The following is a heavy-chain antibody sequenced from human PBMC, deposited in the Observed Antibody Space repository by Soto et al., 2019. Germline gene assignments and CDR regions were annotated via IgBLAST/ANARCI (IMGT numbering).Heavy chain of an antibody. J-gene: IGHJ6*02. CDR1: GFTFSSYA. CDR3: ARDRSTMVRGEYQGMDV. V-gene: IGHV3-30-3*01. Sequence: GGSLRLSCAASGFTFSSYAMHWVRQAPGKGLEWVAVISYDGSNKYYADSVKGRFTISRDNSKNTLYLQMNSLRAEDTAVYYCARDRSTMVRGEYQGMDVWGQGTTVTVSS. D-gene: IGHD3-10*01. CDR2: ISYDGSNK.